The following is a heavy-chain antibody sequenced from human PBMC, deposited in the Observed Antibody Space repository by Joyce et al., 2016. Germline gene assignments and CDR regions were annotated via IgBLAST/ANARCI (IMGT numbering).Heavy chain of an antibody. Sequence: EVQLVQSGAEVKKPGESLKISCKGSGYSFTNYWVAWVRQMPGKGLGWVGFIYPIDSDTRYSPSFQGQVTFSVDKSISTAYLQWSSMKTSDTAMYYCAREINDFAGPDYWGQGTLITVSS. D-gene: IGHD1-1*01. J-gene: IGHJ4*02. CDR2: IYPIDSDT. V-gene: IGHV5-51*01. CDR1: GYSFTNYW. CDR3: AREINDFAGPDY.